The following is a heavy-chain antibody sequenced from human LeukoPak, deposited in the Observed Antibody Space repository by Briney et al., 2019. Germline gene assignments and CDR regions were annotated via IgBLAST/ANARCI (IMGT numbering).Heavy chain of an antibody. CDR2: IYYSGST. V-gene: IGHV4-59*11. CDR3: ARNWIRGGNWFDP. CDR1: GGSISSHY. D-gene: IGHD3-16*01. Sequence: SETLSLTCTVSGGSISSHYWSWIRQPPGKGLEWVWYIYYSGSTNYNPSLTSRVTISVDTSKKQFSRKPSSGTAADTAVYYSARNWIRGGNWFDPWGEGTLVSVSS. J-gene: IGHJ5*02.